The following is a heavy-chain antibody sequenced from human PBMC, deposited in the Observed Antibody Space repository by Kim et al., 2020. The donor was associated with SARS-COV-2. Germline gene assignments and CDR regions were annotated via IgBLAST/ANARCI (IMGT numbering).Heavy chain of an antibody. J-gene: IGHJ4*02. CDR2: VSSSGDYT. D-gene: IGHD1-26*01. CDR3: AEGEDFDY. Sequence: GGSLRPSCAASGFTFNSYAMNWVRQTPWKGLEWVSGVSSSGDYTYYADSVKGRFTISRDNSKNTLYLQMNSLRAEDTAVYYCAEGEDFDYWGQGTLVTVSS. CDR1: GFTFNSYA. V-gene: IGHV3-23*01.